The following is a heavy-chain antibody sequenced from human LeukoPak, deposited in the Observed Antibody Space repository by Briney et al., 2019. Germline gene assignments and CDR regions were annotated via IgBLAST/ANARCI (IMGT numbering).Heavy chain of an antibody. CDR3: ASGRGYYEY. CDR2: ISGSGGSS. V-gene: IGHV3-23*01. Sequence: TGGSLRLSCAATGLTFTTSAMTWVRQAPGKGLEWVSSISGSGGSSYHADYVKGRFTISRDNSKNTVYLHMNSLRADDTAIYYCASGRGYYEYWGQGTLVTVSS. J-gene: IGHJ4*02. D-gene: IGHD2-15*01. CDR1: GLTFTTSA.